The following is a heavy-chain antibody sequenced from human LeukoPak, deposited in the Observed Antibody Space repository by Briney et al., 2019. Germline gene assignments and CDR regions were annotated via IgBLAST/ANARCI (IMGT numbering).Heavy chain of an antibody. CDR1: GFTFSSYS. D-gene: IGHD6-13*01. Sequence: GGSLRLSCAASGFTFSSYSMNWVRQAPGKGLEGVSSISSSRRYIYYRDPVKGRFTISRDNAKNSLYLQMNSLRAEDTAVYYXARGLTSSWSNXXFDPWGQGXXVTXSS. J-gene: IGHJ5*02. CDR3: ARGLTSSWSNXXFDP. CDR2: ISSSRRYI. V-gene: IGHV3-21*01.